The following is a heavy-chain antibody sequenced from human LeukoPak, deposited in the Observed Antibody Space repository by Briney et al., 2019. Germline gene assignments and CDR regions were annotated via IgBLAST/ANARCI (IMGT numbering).Heavy chain of an antibody. CDR3: ARGGVAVAGTYFDY. CDR2: ISSNGGST. J-gene: IGHJ4*02. Sequence: PGGSLRLSCAASGFTFSSYAMHWVRQAPGKGLEYVSAISSNGGSTYYANSVKGRFTISRDNSKNTLYLQVGSLRAEDMAVYYCARGGVAVAGTYFDYWGQGTLVTVSS. V-gene: IGHV3-64*01. D-gene: IGHD6-19*01. CDR1: GFTFSSYA.